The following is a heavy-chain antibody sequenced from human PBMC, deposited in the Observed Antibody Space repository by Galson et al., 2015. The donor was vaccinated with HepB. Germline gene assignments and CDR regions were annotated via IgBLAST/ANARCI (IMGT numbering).Heavy chain of an antibody. J-gene: IGHJ3*02. Sequence: ETLSLTCAVSGVSISGGQYYWGWIRQSPTKGLDWIGSIYFGGRTYFSPSFQNRVAMSVDTSKNRLALTLRSVTAADTAVYYCASPLVLNGRFTPGVGPFHIWGHGTMVTVSA. V-gene: IGHV4-39*01. CDR1: GVSISGGQYY. D-gene: IGHD2-8*01. CDR2: IYFGGRT. CDR3: ASPLVLNGRFTPGVGPFHI.